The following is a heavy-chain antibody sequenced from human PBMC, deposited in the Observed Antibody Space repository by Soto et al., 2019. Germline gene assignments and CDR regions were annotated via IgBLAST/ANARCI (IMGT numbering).Heavy chain of an antibody. D-gene: IGHD6-13*01. V-gene: IGHV4-30-2*01. J-gene: IGHJ4*02. CDR3: ARGQGAAAGHSNFDY. Sequence: SETLSLTCAVSGCSISGTTYSWSWIRQPPGKGLEWIGYIYDSGNTYYNPSLKSQFSISVDRSKNQFSLKLSSVTAVDTAVYYCARGQGAAAGHSNFDYWGQGALVTVSS. CDR2: IYDSGNT. CDR1: GCSISGTTYS.